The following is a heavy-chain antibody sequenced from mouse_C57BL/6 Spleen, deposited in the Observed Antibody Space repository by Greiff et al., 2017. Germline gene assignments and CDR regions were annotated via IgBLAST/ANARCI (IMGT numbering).Heavy chain of an antibody. Sequence: LQQSGPELVKPGASVKISCKASGYTFTDYYMNWVKQSHGKSLEWIGDINPNNGGTSYNQKFKGKATLTVDKSSSTAYMELRSLTSEDSAVYYCARGDYDRSYWGQGTTLTVSS. D-gene: IGHD2-4*01. CDR3: ARGDYDRSY. V-gene: IGHV1-26*01. J-gene: IGHJ2*01. CDR2: INPNNGGT. CDR1: GYTFTDYY.